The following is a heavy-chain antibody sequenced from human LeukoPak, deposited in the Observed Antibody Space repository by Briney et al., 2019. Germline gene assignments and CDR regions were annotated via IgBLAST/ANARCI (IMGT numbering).Heavy chain of an antibody. Sequence: SETLSLTCTVSGGSINYDYWSWIRQSPGKRLEWIGYIHYSGSTNYNPSLKSRVTISVDTSKNQFSLKLSSVTAADTAVYYCAREDGPSDAFDIWGQGTMVTVSS. CDR1: GGSINYDY. V-gene: IGHV4-59*01. J-gene: IGHJ3*02. CDR3: AREDGPSDAFDI. CDR2: IHYSGST.